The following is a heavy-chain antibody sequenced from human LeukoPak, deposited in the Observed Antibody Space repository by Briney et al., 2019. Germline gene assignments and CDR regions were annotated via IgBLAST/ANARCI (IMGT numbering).Heavy chain of an antibody. Sequence: SETLSLTCTVSGASISSHYWSWIRQPPGKGLEWIGYIYYSGSSNYNPSLKSRVTISLDTSKNQFSLKLSSVTAADTAVYYCAKGMGGKYCTNGLCYYSWFDPWGQGTLVTVSS. J-gene: IGHJ5*02. CDR2: IYYSGSS. V-gene: IGHV4-59*11. CDR1: GASISSHY. D-gene: IGHD2-8*01. CDR3: AKGMGGKYCTNGLCYYSWFDP.